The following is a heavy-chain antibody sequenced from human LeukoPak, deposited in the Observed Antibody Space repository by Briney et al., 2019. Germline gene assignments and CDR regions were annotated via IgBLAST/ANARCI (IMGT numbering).Heavy chain of an antibody. D-gene: IGHD3-22*01. Sequence: GGSLRLSCTASGFTFGDYVMSWFRQAPGKGLEWVGFIRSKAYGGTTEYAASVKGRFTISRDNSKNTLYLQMNSLRAEDTAVYYCAKDLWLSSGYYPDYWGQGTLVTVSS. J-gene: IGHJ4*02. CDR2: IRSKAYGGTT. CDR1: GFTFGDYV. V-gene: IGHV3-49*03. CDR3: AKDLWLSSGYYPDY.